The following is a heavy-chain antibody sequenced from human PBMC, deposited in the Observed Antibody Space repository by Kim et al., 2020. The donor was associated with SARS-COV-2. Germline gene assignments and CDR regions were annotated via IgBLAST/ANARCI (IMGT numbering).Heavy chain of an antibody. D-gene: IGHD6-19*01. CDR2: IYYSGST. CDR1: GGSISSSSYY. Sequence: SETLSLTCTVSGGSISSSSYYWGWIRQPPGKGLEWIGSIYYSGSTYYNPSLKSRVTISVDTSKNQFSLKLSSVTAADTAVYYCARGGGPGIAVAGLYYYYYYGMDVWGQGTTVTVSS. V-gene: IGHV4-39*07. J-gene: IGHJ6*02. CDR3: ARGGGPGIAVAGLYYYYYYGMDV.